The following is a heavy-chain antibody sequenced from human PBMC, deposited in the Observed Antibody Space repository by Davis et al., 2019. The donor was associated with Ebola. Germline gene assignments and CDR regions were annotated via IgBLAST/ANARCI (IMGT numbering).Heavy chain of an antibody. CDR3: ASRSGSHFGVPPDKPGGFDI. Sequence: ASVKASCKASGYTFTRNYMHWVRQAPGQGLEWMGIINPSGGSTSYAQKFQGRVTMTRDTSTSTVYMELSSLRSEDTAVYYCASRSGSHFGVPPDKPGGFDIWGQGTMVTVSS. D-gene: IGHD3-3*01. CDR1: GYTFTRNY. V-gene: IGHV1-46*01. CDR2: INPSGGST. J-gene: IGHJ3*02.